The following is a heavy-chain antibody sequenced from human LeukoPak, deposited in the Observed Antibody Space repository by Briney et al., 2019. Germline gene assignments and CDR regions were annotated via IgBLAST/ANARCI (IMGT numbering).Heavy chain of an antibody. CDR3: AREGVGATTFDY. D-gene: IGHD1-26*01. J-gene: IGHJ4*02. Sequence: GGSLRLSCAASGFTFSDYYMSWIRQAPGKGLEWVSYISSSSSYTNYADSVKGRFTISRDHSKNTLYLQMNSLRAEDTAVYYCAREGVGATTFDYWGQGTLVTVSS. CDR1: GFTFSDYY. CDR2: ISSSSSYT. V-gene: IGHV3-11*05.